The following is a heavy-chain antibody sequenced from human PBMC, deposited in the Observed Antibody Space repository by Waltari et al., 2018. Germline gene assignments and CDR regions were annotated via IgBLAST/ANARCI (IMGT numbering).Heavy chain of an antibody. V-gene: IGHV4-34*01. Sequence: QVQLQQWGAGLLKPSETLSLTCAVYGGSFSGYYWSWIRQPPGKGLEWIGEINHSGSTNYNPSLKSRVTISVDTSKNQFSLKLSSVTAADTAVYYCASPHTVTTAYFQHWGQGTLVTVSS. CDR3: ASPHTVTTAYFQH. CDR2: INHSGST. J-gene: IGHJ1*01. CDR1: GGSFSGYY. D-gene: IGHD4-4*01.